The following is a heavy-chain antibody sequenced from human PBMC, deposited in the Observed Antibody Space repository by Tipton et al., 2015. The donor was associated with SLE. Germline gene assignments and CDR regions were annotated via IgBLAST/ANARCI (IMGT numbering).Heavy chain of an antibody. V-gene: IGHV4-4*07. D-gene: IGHD3-10*01. J-gene: IGHJ6*02. CDR3: ARDLWDPYGSGSIHYYGMDV. Sequence: TLSLTCTVSGGSISSYYWSWIRQPAGKGLEWIGRIYTSGSTNYNPSLKSRVTMSVDTSKNQFSLKVSSVTAADTAVYYCARDLWDPYGSGSIHYYGMDVWGQGTTVTVSS. CDR1: GGSISSYY. CDR2: IYTSGST.